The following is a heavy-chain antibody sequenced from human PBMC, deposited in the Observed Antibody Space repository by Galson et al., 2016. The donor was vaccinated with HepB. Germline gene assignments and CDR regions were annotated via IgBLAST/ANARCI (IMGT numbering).Heavy chain of an antibody. D-gene: IGHD6-19*01. CDR1: GFTFRSYW. CDR2: INQDGSAK. V-gene: IGHV3-7*01. J-gene: IGHJ6*02. CDR3: ARRLDTPRRIAGWGWGMDV. Sequence: SLRLSCAASGFTFRSYWMSWVRQAPGKGLEWVANINQDGSAKYSVDSVKGRFTISRDNGKNSLYLQMSSLRVEDAGVYYCARRLDTPRRIAGWGWGMDVWGQGTTVTVS.